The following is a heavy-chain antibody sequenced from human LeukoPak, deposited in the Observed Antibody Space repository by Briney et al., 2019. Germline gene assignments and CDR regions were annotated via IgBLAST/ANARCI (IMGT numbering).Heavy chain of an antibody. Sequence: GGSLTHSCEDSGFTFRSHEMNGVRPAPGRGVEWIAYLCSCGSAFSNEDSVKGRFTIARDNAKNSVYLEMNSLRADDTAVYYCARSARLMKGVVEVTALDDWGQGTLVTVSS. D-gene: IGHD3-3*01. CDR2: LCSCGSAF. CDR3: ARSARLMKGVVEVTALDD. J-gene: IGHJ4*02. V-gene: IGHV3-48*03. CDR1: GFTFRSHE.